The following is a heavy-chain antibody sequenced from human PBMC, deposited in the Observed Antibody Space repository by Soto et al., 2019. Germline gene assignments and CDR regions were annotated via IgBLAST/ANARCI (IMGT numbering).Heavy chain of an antibody. CDR2: ISAYNGNT. Sequence: ASVKVSCKASGYTFTSYGISWVRQAPGQGLEWRGWISAYNGNTNYAQKLQGRVTMTTDTSTSTAYMELRSLRSDDTAVYYCARDRDFWSGYYHDYWGQGTLVTVSS. J-gene: IGHJ4*02. CDR3: ARDRDFWSGYYHDY. CDR1: GYTFTSYG. V-gene: IGHV1-18*04. D-gene: IGHD3-3*01.